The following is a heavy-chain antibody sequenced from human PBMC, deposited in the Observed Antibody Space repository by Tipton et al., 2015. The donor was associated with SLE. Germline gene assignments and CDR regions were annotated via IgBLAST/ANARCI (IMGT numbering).Heavy chain of an antibody. V-gene: IGHV4-4*08. CDR2: IYGSRNS. CDR3: ARDPPSSYYYGMDV. J-gene: IGHJ6*02. Sequence: TLSLTCTVSGGSISSHYWSWIRQPPGQGLEWIGGIYGSRNSYYNPSLRSRVTISVDKSKNQFSLKLSSVTAADTAVYYCARDPPSSYYYGMDVWGQGTTVTVFS. CDR1: GGSISSHY. D-gene: IGHD3-16*01.